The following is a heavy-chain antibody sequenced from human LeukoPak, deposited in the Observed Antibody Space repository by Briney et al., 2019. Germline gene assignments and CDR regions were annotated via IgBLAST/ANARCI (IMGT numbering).Heavy chain of an antibody. V-gene: IGHV1-18*01. Sequence: ASVKVSCKASGYTFTSYGISWVRQAPGQGLEWMGWISAYNGNTNYAQKLQGRVTMTTDTSTSTAYMELRSLRSDDTAVYYCARDGYCSSTSCYSSYYYGMDVWGQGTTVTVSS. CDR1: GYTFTSYG. CDR2: ISAYNGNT. J-gene: IGHJ6*02. D-gene: IGHD2-2*03. CDR3: ARDGYCSSTSCYSSYYYGMDV.